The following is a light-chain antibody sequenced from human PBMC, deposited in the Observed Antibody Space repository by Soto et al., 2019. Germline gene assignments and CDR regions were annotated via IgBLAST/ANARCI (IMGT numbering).Light chain of an antibody. J-gene: IGLJ3*02. CDR1: SSNIGSDYD. CDR3: QSYDSSLSGWV. V-gene: IGLV1-40*01. Sequence: QSVLTQPPSVSGAPGQRVTISCTGSSSNIGSDYDVHWYQQVPRSAPKLLIYSNNNRPSGVPDRFSGSKSGTSASLAITGLQAGDEADYYCQSYDSSLSGWVFGGGTKLTVL. CDR2: SNN.